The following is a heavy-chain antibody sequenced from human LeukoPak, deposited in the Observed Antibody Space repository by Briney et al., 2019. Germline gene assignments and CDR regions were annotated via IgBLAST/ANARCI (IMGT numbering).Heavy chain of an antibody. V-gene: IGHV5-51*01. Sequence: GESLKISCKGSGYSFTSYWIGWVRQMPGKGLEWMGIIYPGDSDTRYSPSFQGQVTISADKSISTAYLQWSSLKASDTAMYYCARLIGYSYGYSGEFDYWGQGTLVIVSS. CDR3: ARLIGYSYGYSGEFDY. CDR2: IYPGDSDT. CDR1: GYSFTSYW. D-gene: IGHD5-18*01. J-gene: IGHJ4*02.